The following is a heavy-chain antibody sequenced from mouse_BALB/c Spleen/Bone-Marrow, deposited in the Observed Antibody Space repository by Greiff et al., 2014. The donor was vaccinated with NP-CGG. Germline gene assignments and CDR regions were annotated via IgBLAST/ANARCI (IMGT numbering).Heavy chain of an antibody. D-gene: IGHD1-1*01. CDR3: ARGGITTVVPYSMDY. J-gene: IGHJ4*01. Sequence: QVQLQQSGAELVRPGTSVKVSCKASGYAFTNYLIEWVKQRPGQGLEWIGVIDPRSGGTDYNEKFKGKAPLTADKSSSTAYMQLNSLTAGDSAVYCCARGGITTVVPYSMDYWGQGTSVTVSS. V-gene: IGHV1-54*01. CDR1: GYAFTNYL. CDR2: IDPRSGGT.